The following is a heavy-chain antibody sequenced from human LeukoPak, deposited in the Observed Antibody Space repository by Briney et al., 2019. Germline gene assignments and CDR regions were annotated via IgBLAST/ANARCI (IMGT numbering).Heavy chain of an antibody. V-gene: IGHV4-39*01. J-gene: IGHJ5*01. D-gene: IGHD6-19*01. CDR2: IYYSGST. Sequence: SETLSLTCTVSGGSISSSSYYWGWIRQPPGKGLEWIGSIYYSGSTYYNPSLKSRVTISVDTSKNQFSLKLSSVTAADTAVYYCARLDRIAVAGTRGGQPNWFDSWGQGTLVTVSS. CDR3: ARLDRIAVAGTRGGQPNWFDS. CDR1: GGSISSSSYY.